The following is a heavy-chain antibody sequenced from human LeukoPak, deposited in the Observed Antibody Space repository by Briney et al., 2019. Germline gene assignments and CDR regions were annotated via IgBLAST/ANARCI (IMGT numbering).Heavy chain of an antibody. D-gene: IGHD3-16*01. CDR3: ARVPDWTYVPDY. J-gene: IGHJ4*02. CDR1: GGSISSDRFY. Sequence: SETLSLTCTVSGGSISSDRFYWTWVRQPAGKRPEWTGRIKSSNTNYNPSLKSRANISVDTSTNQFSLKLSSLTAADTAVYYCARVPDWTYVPDYWGQGTLVTVSS. CDR2: IKSSNT. V-gene: IGHV4-61*02.